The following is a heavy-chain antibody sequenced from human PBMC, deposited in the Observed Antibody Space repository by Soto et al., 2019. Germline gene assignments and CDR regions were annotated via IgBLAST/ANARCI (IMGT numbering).Heavy chain of an antibody. V-gene: IGHV1-69*13. J-gene: IGHJ4*02. Sequence: ASVKVSCKASGGTFSSYAISWVRQAPGQGLEWMGGIIPIFGTANYAQKFQGRVTITADESTSTAYMELSSLRSEDTAVYYCARGENDFWSGYPMHFDYWGQGTLVTVSS. D-gene: IGHD3-3*01. CDR2: IIPIFGTA. CDR1: GGTFSSYA. CDR3: ARGENDFWSGYPMHFDY.